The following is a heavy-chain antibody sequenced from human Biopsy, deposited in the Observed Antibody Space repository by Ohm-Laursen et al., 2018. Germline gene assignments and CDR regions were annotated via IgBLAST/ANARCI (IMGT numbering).Heavy chain of an antibody. Sequence: SQTLSLTCTVSGGSVSSGGFYWRWIRQHPGKGLEWIGYIYYSGTTYYNPSLKSLVTKSVDTSMNQLSLKLNSVTTAVTAVYYCARRPYGGTRYWYFDLWGRGALVTVAS. J-gene: IGHJ2*01. CDR3: ARRPYGGTRYWYFDL. CDR2: IYYSGTT. V-gene: IGHV4-31*01. CDR1: GGSVSSGGFY. D-gene: IGHD4-23*01.